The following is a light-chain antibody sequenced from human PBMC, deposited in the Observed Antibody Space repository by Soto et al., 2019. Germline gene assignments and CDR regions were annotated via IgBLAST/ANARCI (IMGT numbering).Light chain of an antibody. J-gene: IGKJ1*01. V-gene: IGKV1-5*03. CDR3: QQYNSYWT. Sequence: DIQMTQSPSTLSASVGDRFTITFRASQSISSWLAWYQQKPGKAPKLLIYKASSLESGVPSRFSSSGSGTEFTLTISSLQPDDFATYYCQQYNSYWTFGQGTKVDI. CDR2: KAS. CDR1: QSISSW.